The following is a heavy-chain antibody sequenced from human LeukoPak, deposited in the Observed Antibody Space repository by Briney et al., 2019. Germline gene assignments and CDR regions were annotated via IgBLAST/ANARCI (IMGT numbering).Heavy chain of an antibody. Sequence: SVRVSCKASGGTFSSYAISWVRQAPGQGLEWMGGIIPIFGTANYAQKFQGRVTITADESTSTAYMELSSLRSEDTAVYYCATLGYCSSTSCYVPLYYYYGMDVWGQGTTVTVSS. V-gene: IGHV1-69*13. CDR3: ATLGYCSSTSCYVPLYYYYGMDV. D-gene: IGHD2-2*01. J-gene: IGHJ6*02. CDR1: GGTFSSYA. CDR2: IIPIFGTA.